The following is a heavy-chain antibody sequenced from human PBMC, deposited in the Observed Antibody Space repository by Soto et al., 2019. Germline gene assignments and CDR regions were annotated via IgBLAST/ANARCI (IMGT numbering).Heavy chain of an antibody. V-gene: IGHV3-21*01. CDR3: ARGDIVVVVAVTGYMDV. J-gene: IGHJ6*03. CDR1: GFTFSSYS. Sequence: GGSLRLSCAASGFTFSSYSMNWVRQAPGKGLEWVSSISSRSSYIYDADSVKGRFTISRDNAKNSLYLQMNSLRAEDTAVYYCARGDIVVVVAVTGYMDVWGKGTTVTVSS. D-gene: IGHD2-15*01. CDR2: ISSRSSYI.